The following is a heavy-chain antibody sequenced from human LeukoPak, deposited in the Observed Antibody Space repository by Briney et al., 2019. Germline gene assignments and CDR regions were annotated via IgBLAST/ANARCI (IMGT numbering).Heavy chain of an antibody. CDR3: ARAEVVVAESYYYGMDV. CDR1: GYTFTSYG. V-gene: IGHV1-18*01. Sequence: ASVKVSCKASGYTFTSYGISWVRQAPGQGLEWMGWISAYNDNTNYAQKLQGRVTMTTDTSTSTAYMELRSLRSDDTAVYYCARAEVVVAESYYYGMDVWGQGTTVTVSS. J-gene: IGHJ6*02. D-gene: IGHD2-15*01. CDR2: ISAYNDNT.